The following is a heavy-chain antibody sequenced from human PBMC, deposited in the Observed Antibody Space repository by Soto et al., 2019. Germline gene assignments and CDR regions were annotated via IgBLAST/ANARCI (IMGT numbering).Heavy chain of an antibody. V-gene: IGHV3-33*01. CDR3: ARDPPNYYDSSGTLDY. CDR2: IWYDGSNK. Sequence: LRLSCAASGFTFSSYGMHWVRQAPGKGLEWVAVIWYDGSNKYYADSVKGRFTISRDNSKNTLYLQMNSLRAEDTAVYYCARDPPNYYDSSGTLDYWGQGTLVTVSS. CDR1: GFTFSSYG. J-gene: IGHJ4*02. D-gene: IGHD3-22*01.